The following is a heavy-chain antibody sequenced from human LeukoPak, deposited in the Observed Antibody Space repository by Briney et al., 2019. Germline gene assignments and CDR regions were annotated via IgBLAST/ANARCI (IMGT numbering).Heavy chain of an antibody. CDR1: GGSFSGYY. D-gene: IGHD2-15*01. J-gene: IGHJ4*02. Sequence: SETLSLTCAIYGGSFSGYYWSWIRQPPGKGLEWIGEINHSGSTNYNPSLKSRVTISVDTSKNQFSLRLSSVTAADTAVYYCAREGVVGAYGHFDYWGQGTLVTVSS. CDR2: INHSGST. CDR3: AREGVVGAYGHFDY. V-gene: IGHV4-34*01.